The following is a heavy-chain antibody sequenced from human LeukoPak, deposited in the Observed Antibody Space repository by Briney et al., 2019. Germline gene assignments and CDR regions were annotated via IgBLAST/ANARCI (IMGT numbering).Heavy chain of an antibody. CDR3: AKSLPPAYYYYYYMDV. D-gene: IGHD2-2*01. V-gene: IGHV3-66*01. CDR1: GFTVSSNY. Sequence: PGGSLRLSCAASGFTVSSNYMSWVRQAPGKGLEWVSVIYSGGSTYYADSVKGRFTISRDNSKNTLYLQMNSLRAEDTAVYYCAKSLPPAYYYYYYMDVWGKGTTVTVSS. J-gene: IGHJ6*03. CDR2: IYSGGST.